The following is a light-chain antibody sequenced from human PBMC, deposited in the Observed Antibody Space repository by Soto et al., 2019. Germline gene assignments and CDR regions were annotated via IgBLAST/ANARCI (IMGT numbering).Light chain of an antibody. V-gene: IGKV1-5*01. CDR1: QSISSW. Sequence: DSQMTPSHSTLSSSVVYIVPITCMASQSISSWLAWYQQKQGKAPKILIYYASSLESGVPSRFSGSGSGTEFTLTIRSMQTDDFANYYCKKYNSYSLKFGGGTKVDIK. CDR3: KKYNSYSLK. CDR2: YAS. J-gene: IGKJ4*02.